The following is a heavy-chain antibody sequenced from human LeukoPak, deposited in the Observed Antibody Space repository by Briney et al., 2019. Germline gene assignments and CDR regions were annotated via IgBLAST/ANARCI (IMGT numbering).Heavy chain of an antibody. CDR1: GFTVSSNH. CDR3: ASPAQQWSWYYFDY. D-gene: IGHD6-19*01. V-gene: IGHV3-66*01. J-gene: IGHJ4*02. Sequence: GGSLRLSCAASGFTVSSNHMSWVRQARGKGLEWVSLIYSGGSTYYTDSVKGRFTISRDNSKNTLYLQMNSLRGEDTAVYYCASPAQQWSWYYFDYWGQGTLVTVSS. CDR2: IYSGGST.